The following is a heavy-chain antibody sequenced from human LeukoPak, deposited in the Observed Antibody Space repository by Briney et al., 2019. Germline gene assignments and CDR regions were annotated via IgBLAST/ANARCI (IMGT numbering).Heavy chain of an antibody. CDR3: ARQEYCSSTSCYLGYFDY. V-gene: IGHV1-18*01. D-gene: IGHD2-2*01. J-gene: IGHJ4*02. CDR1: GYTFTSYG. CDR2: LSAYNGNT. Sequence: ASGKLSCKASGYTFTSYGISWERQAPGPGLEWMGWLSAYNGNTNYAQKLQGRVTMTTDTSTSTAYMELRSLRSDDTAVYYCARQEYCSSTSCYLGYFDYWGQGTLVTVSS.